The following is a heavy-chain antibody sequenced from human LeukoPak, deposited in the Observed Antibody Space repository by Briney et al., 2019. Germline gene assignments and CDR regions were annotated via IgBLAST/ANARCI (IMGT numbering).Heavy chain of an antibody. CDR1: GYTLTELS. CDR2: FDPEDGET. J-gene: IGHJ6*04. D-gene: IGHD2-2*01. V-gene: IGHV1-24*01. CDR3: ATRNSSITTINRNYYYYVMDV. Sequence: ASVKVSCKVSGYTLTELSMHWVRQAPGKGLEWMGGFDPEDGETIYAQKFQGRVTMTEDTSTDTAYMELSSLRSEDTAVYFCATRNSSITTINRNYYYYVMDVWAKGTTVTVSS.